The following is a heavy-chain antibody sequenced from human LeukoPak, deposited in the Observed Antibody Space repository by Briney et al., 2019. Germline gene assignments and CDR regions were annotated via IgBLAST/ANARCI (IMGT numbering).Heavy chain of an antibody. J-gene: IGHJ6*03. V-gene: IGHV1-69*13. Sequence: GASVKVSCKASGGTFSSYAISWVRQAPGQGLEWMGGIIPIFGTANYAQKFQGRVTITADESSSTAYMELSSLRSEDTAVYYCARGGGIAAAGPGYYYYYMDVWGKGTTVTVSS. CDR3: ARGGGIAAAGPGYYYYYMDV. D-gene: IGHD6-13*01. CDR1: GGTFSSYA. CDR2: IIPIFGTA.